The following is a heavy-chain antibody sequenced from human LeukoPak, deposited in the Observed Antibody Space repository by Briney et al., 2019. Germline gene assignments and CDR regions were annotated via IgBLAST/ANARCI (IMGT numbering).Heavy chain of an antibody. D-gene: IGHD3-22*01. Sequence: SETLPLTCTVSGGSIRSSYYYWGWIRQPPGKGLEWIGSIYYSGNTYYSPSLKSRVTISVDTSKNLFSLKLSSVTAADTAVYYCARQSKGIIVITDFQHWGQGTLVTVSS. CDR3: ARQSKGIIVITDFQH. CDR2: IYYSGNT. CDR1: GGSIRSSYYY. V-gene: IGHV4-39*01. J-gene: IGHJ1*01.